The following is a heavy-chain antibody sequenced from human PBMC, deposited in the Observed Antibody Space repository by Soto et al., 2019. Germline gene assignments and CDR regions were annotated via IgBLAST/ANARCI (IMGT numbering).Heavy chain of an antibody. CDR2: INPSSGTT. Sequence: QVQLVQSGAEMKQPGASVKLSCQASGYIFIHCFMHWVRQAPGQGLERMGGINPSSGTTTYAQKFHGRVTVTRDTSTSTVYMELSSLGSGDTAMYYCARSLGETTSLFDYWGQGSLVTVSA. CDR1: GYIFIHCF. CDR3: ARSLGETTSLFDY. V-gene: IGHV1-46*01. J-gene: IGHJ4*02. D-gene: IGHD1-26*01.